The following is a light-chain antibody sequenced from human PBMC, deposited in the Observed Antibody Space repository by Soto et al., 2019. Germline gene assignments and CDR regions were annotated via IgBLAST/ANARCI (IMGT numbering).Light chain of an antibody. CDR1: QSVSSN. CDR2: GAS. Sequence: ELVMTQSPATLSVSPGERATLSCRASQSVSSNLAWYQQKPGQAPRLLIYGASTRATGIPARFSGSGSGTEFTLTISSLQPEDFAAYYCQQYNNWPPWTFGQGTKVDIK. CDR3: QQYNNWPPWT. V-gene: IGKV3-15*01. J-gene: IGKJ1*01.